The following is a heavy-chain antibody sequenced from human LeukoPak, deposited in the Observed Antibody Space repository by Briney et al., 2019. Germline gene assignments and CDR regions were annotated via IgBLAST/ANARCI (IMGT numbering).Heavy chain of an antibody. J-gene: IGHJ4*02. Sequence: PGGSLRLSCAASGFTFSSYAMSWVRQAPGKGLEWVSAISGSGGSTYYADSVKGRFTISRDNSKNTLYQQMNSLRAEDTAVYYCAKGGAYSYDRSGSNLRYWGQGTLVTVSS. V-gene: IGHV3-23*01. CDR3: AKGGAYSYDRSGSNLRY. CDR1: GFTFSSYA. CDR2: ISGSGGST. D-gene: IGHD3-22*01.